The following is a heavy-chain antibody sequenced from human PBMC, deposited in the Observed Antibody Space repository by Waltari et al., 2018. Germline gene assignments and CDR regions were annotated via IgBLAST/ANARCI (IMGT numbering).Heavy chain of an antibody. V-gene: IGHV3-30*02. D-gene: IGHD7-27*01. CDR3: AKDSGNWGYAFDI. CDR2: IQFDASGE. J-gene: IGHJ3*02. Sequence: QVQLVESGGGVVQPGGSLRLSCTASGFNFGRNGMNWVRQAPGKGLEWVAFIQFDASGENYADSVKGRFTISRDNSKNTLHLQMNSLRGDDTAVYYCAKDSGNWGYAFDIWGQGTKVTVSS. CDR1: GFNFGRNG.